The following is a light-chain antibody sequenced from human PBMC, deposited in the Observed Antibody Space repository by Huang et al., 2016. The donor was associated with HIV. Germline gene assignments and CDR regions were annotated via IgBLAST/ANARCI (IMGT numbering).Light chain of an antibody. CDR2: EAS. Sequence: ETLMTQFPATLSVSPGERATLSCRASQNVRNNLAWYQQKPGQAPRLLFYEASSRATGVPGTFSARGSGIDFTLTISSLQSEDFAVYYCQQFNNWPPAFGGGTTVEIK. V-gene: IGKV3-15*01. J-gene: IGKJ4*01. CDR3: QQFNNWPPA. CDR1: QNVRNN.